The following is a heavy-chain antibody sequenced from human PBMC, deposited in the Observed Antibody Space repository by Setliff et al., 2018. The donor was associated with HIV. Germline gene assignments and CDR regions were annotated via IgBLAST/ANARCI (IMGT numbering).Heavy chain of an antibody. V-gene: IGHV4-39*01. CDR2: IYYTGST. CDR1: GASISSSSHH. Sequence: PSETLSLTCTVSGASISSSSHHWAWIRQPPGKGLEYIGNIYYTGSTHHNPSLESRVATSVDTSKNQFPLKLSSVTAADTAVYYCARIVRWELVATSTFFYYYMDVWGKGTTVTVSS. D-gene: IGHD1-26*01. J-gene: IGHJ6*03. CDR3: ARIVRWELVATSTFFYYYMDV.